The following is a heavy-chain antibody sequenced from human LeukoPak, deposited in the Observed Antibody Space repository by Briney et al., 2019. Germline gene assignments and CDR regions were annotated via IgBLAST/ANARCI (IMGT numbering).Heavy chain of an antibody. Sequence: GGSLRLSCAASGFTFSSYAMAWVRQAPGKGLEWVSGITGNGRNTSYADSVKGRITISRDISKDKLDLQRHRPRCQDTPVFLCVPYPLPHSSSWYFDRWGQGTLVTVSA. CDR3: VPYPLPHSSSWYFDR. CDR2: ITGNGRNT. CDR1: GFTFSSYA. J-gene: IGHJ4*02. V-gene: IGHV3-23*01. D-gene: IGHD6-13*01.